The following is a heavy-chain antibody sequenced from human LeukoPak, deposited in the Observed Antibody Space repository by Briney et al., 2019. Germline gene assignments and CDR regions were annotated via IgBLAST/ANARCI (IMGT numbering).Heavy chain of an antibody. CDR3: TTYYYDSSGYYLSRYYYGMDV. CDR1: GFTSSGSA. D-gene: IGHD3-22*01. J-gene: IGHJ6*02. CDR2: IRSKANSYAT. Sequence: AGGSLRLSCAASGFTSSGSAMHWVRQASGKGLEWVGRIRSKANSYATAYAASVKGRFTISRDDSKNTAYLQMNSLKTEDTAVYYCTTYYYDSSGYYLSRYYYGMDVWGQGTTVTVSS. V-gene: IGHV3-73*01.